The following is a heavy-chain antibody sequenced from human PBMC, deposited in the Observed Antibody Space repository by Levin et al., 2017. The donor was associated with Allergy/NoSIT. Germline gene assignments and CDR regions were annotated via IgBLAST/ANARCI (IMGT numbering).Heavy chain of an antibody. Sequence: SGGSLRLSCAASGFTFSTFRMHWVRQAPGKGLVWVSLINSDGSDTNYADSVKGRFTISRDNAKNTLSLQMDGLRAEDTAVYYCARDGGGLAVWGQGTTVTVSS. V-gene: IGHV3-74*01. CDR1: GFTFSTFR. D-gene: IGHD3-10*01. J-gene: IGHJ6*02. CDR2: INSDGSDT. CDR3: ARDGGGLAV.